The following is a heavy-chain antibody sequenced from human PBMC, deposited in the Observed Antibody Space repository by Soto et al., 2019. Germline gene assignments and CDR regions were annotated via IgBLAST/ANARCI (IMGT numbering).Heavy chain of an antibody. D-gene: IGHD6-13*01. V-gene: IGHV3-30-3*01. CDR1: GFTFSSYA. Sequence: GGSLRLSCAASGFTFSSYAMHWVRQAPGKGLEWVAVISYDGSNKYYADSVKGRFTISRDNSKNTLYLQMNSLRAEDTAVYYCASEGIAADYYYYGMDVWGQGTTVTVSS. CDR3: ASEGIAADYYYYGMDV. CDR2: ISYDGSNK. J-gene: IGHJ6*02.